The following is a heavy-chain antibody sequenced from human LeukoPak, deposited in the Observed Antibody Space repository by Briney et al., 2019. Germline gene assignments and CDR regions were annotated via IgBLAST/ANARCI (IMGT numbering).Heavy chain of an antibody. V-gene: IGHV3-20*04. J-gene: IGHJ4*02. D-gene: IGHD5-18*01. Sequence: GGSLRLSCAASGFTFDDYGMSWVRQAPGKGLEWVSGINWNGGSTGYADSVKGRFTISRDNAKNSLYLQMYSLRAEDTALYYCARDLPLAAMAPGRYWGQGTLVTVSS. CDR2: INWNGGST. CDR1: GFTFDDYG. CDR3: ARDLPLAAMAPGRY.